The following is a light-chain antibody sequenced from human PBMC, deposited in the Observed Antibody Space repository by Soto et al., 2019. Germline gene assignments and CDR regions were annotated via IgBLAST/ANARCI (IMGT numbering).Light chain of an antibody. CDR3: SSYTSSSTLGV. J-gene: IGLJ1*01. CDR1: RSDGGWYKF. Sequence: QSAPTQPASVSWSPGQSITHPFPRTRSDGGWYKFVSWDPQHPGKAPNLMIYDVSNRPSGVSNRFSGSKSGNTASLTISGLQAEDEADYYCSSYTSSSTLGVFGTGTKVTVL. CDR2: DVS. V-gene: IGLV2-14*01.